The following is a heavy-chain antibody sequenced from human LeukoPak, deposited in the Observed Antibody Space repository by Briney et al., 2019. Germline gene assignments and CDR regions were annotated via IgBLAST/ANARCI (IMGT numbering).Heavy chain of an antibody. Sequence: GGSLRLSCVASGFTSGNYWMHWVRQAPGKGPEWVSRIDDDGTDTHYAVSVKGRFTIPRDNAKNTLYLQMNSLRGEDTAVYYCVTDPPSSGWAFWSWGQGALVTVSS. CDR1: GFTSGNYW. CDR3: VTDPPSSGWAFWS. J-gene: IGHJ5*02. CDR2: IDDDGTDT. D-gene: IGHD6-19*01. V-gene: IGHV3-74*01.